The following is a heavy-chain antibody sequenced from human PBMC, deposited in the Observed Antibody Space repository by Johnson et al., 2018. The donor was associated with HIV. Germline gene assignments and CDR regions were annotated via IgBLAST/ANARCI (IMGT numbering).Heavy chain of an antibody. CDR1: GFIFSGYW. J-gene: IGHJ3*02. CDR2: IKYDGSGK. D-gene: IGHD2-21*01. Sequence: VQLVESGGGLVQPGGSLRLSCAASGFIFSGYWMNWVRQAPGKGLEWVAGIKYDGSGKFCVDAVKGRFTISRDNAKDSLFLQMNSLRAEDTAVYYCARYSGAFDIWGQGTMVTVSS. V-gene: IGHV3-7*01. CDR3: ARYSGAFDI.